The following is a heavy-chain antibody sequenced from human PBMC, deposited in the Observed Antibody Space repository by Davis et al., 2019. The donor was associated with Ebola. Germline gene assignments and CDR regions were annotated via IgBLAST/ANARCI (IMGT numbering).Heavy chain of an antibody. CDR3: TRGAWIQLWLRLDY. D-gene: IGHD5-18*01. CDR2: IRSKAYGGTT. Sequence: GESLKISCTASGFTFGDYAMSWFRQAPGKGLEWVGFIRSKAYGGTTEYAASVKGRFTISRDDSKSIAYLQMNSLKTEDTAVYYCTRGAWIQLWLRLDYWGQGTLVTVSS. V-gene: IGHV3-49*03. J-gene: IGHJ4*02. CDR1: GFTFGDYA.